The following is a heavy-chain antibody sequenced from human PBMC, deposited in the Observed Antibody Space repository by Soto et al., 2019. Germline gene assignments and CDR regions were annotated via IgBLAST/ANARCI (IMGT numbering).Heavy chain of an antibody. CDR3: AKDLAAAGRPYYYYYYNIDA. CDR2: ISYDGSNK. J-gene: IGHJ6*02. CDR1: GFTFSSYS. D-gene: IGHD6-13*01. V-gene: IGHV3-30*18. Sequence: GGSLRLSCAASGFTFSSYSMHWVRQAPGKGLEWVAVISYDGSNKYYADSVKGRFTISRDNSKNTLYLQVNSLRAEDTAVYYCAKDLAAAGRPYYYYYYNIDAWGQGTAVTVSS.